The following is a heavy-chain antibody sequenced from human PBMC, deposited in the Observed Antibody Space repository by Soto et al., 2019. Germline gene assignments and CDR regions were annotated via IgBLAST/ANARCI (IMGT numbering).Heavy chain of an antibody. J-gene: IGHJ5*02. V-gene: IGHV5-51*01. CDR2: IYPGDSVP. CDR1: GHSFSSYW. CDR3: ARPGSSYLNWFEP. D-gene: IGHD2-15*01. Sequence: PGESLKISCKGSGHSFSSYWVAWVRQMPGKGLEWMGIIYPGDSVPIYSPSFQGQVTISADKPISPAYLQWSSLKASDTAMHYFARPGSSYLNWFEPWGQGALVTVSS.